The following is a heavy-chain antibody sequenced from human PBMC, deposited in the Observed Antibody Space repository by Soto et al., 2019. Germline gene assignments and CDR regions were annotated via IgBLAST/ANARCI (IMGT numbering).Heavy chain of an antibody. Sequence: SVKVSCKASGGTFSSYAISWVRQAPGQGLEWMGGIIPIYGTANYAQNLQGRVTITTDESTSTAYMELRSLRSDDTAVYYCARTVTGGYYFDYWGLGTLVTVSS. V-gene: IGHV1-69*05. D-gene: IGHD1-20*01. CDR2: IIPIYGTA. CDR1: GGTFSSYA. J-gene: IGHJ4*02. CDR3: ARTVTGGYYFDY.